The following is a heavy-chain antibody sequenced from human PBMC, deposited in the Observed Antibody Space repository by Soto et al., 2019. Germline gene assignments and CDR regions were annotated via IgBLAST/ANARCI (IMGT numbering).Heavy chain of an antibody. CDR1: GYRFTSYR. CDR3: ARKDKSGYFNWFDP. Sequence: GESLKISCRTSGYRFTSYRIAWVRQMPGKGLEWMGIIFPSDSDTRYSPSFQGQVTISADRSTSTVFLQWASLKASDTAVYFCARKDKSGYFNWFDPWGQGTLVTVSS. D-gene: IGHD3-22*01. CDR2: IFPSDSDT. J-gene: IGHJ5*02. V-gene: IGHV5-51*01.